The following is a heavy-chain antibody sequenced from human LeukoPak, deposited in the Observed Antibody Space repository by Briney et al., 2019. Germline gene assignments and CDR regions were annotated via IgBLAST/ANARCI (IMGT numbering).Heavy chain of an antibody. CDR1: GGSFSGYY. J-gene: IGHJ4*02. CDR2: INHSGST. CDR3: ARGNSITIFGVVIISASEYYFDY. Sequence: SETLSLTCAVYGGSFSGYYWSWIRQPPGKGLEWIGEINHSGSTNYNPSLKSRVTISVDTSKNQFSLKLSSVTAADTAAYYCARGNSITIFGVVIISASEYYFDYWGQGTLVTVSS. V-gene: IGHV4-34*01. D-gene: IGHD3-3*01.